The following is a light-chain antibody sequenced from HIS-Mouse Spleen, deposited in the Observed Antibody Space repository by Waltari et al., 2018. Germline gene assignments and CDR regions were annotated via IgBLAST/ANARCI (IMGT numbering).Light chain of an antibody. CDR3: QQLNSYPPT. CDR2: AAS. CDR1: QGISSY. Sequence: DIQLTQSPSFLSASVGDRVTLTFRASQGISSYLAWDQQKPGKAPKLLIYAASTLQSGVPSRFSGSGSGTEFTLTISSLQPEDFATYYCQQLNSYPPTFGQGTKVEIK. V-gene: IGKV1-9*01. J-gene: IGKJ1*01.